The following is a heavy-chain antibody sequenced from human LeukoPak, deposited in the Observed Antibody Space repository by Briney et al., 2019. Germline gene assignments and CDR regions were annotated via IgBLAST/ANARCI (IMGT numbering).Heavy chain of an antibody. J-gene: IGHJ4*02. D-gene: IGHD5-24*01. CDR2: IYPGDSDT. CDR3: ARLSGWLQVKYFDY. Sequence: GESLQISSQGSGYSFTNYWIGWVRPMPGKGLEWMGIIYPGDSDTRYSPSFQGQVTISADKSISTAYLQWSSLKASDTAMYYCARLSGWLQVKYFDYWGQGTLVTVSS. V-gene: IGHV5-51*01. CDR1: GYSFTNYW.